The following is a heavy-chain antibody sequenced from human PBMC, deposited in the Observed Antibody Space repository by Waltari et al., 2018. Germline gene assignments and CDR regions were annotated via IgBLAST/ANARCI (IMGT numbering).Heavy chain of an antibody. V-gene: IGHV3-30*18. CDR3: AKDRDEDWGYFDY. CDR2: ISYDGSNK. CDR1: GFTFSSYG. Sequence: QVQLVESGGGVVQPGRSLRLSCAASGFTFSSYGMHWVRQAPGKGREWGAVISYDGSNKYDADAVKCRFTISRDKSKNTRYLQMNSLRAEDTAVYYCAKDRDEDWGYFDYWGQGTLVTVSS. J-gene: IGHJ4*02. D-gene: IGHD7-27*01.